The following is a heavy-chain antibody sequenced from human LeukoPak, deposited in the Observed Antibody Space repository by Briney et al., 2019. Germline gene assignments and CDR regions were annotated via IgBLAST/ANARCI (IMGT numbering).Heavy chain of an antibody. J-gene: IGHJ2*01. CDR3: TTIYLYSSSSNWYFDL. CDR2: IKSKTDGGTT. Sequence: GGSLRLSCAVSGFTFSNAWMSWVRQAPGKGLELVGRIKSKTDGGTTDYAAPVKGRFTISRDDSKNTLYLQMNRLKTEDTAVYYCTTIYLYSSSSNWYFDLWGRGTLVTVSS. V-gene: IGHV3-15*01. D-gene: IGHD6-6*01. CDR1: GFTFSNAW.